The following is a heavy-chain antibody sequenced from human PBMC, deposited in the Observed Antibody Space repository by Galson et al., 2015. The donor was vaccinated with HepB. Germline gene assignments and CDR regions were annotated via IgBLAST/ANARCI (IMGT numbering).Heavy chain of an antibody. D-gene: IGHD2-15*01. J-gene: IGHJ5*02. CDR3: AREICSGGSCYYNWFDP. Sequence: SVKVSCKASGYTFTRYGISWVRQAPGQGLEWMGWISAYNGNTNYAQKLQGRVTMTTDTSTSTAYMELRSLRSDDTAVYYCAREICSGGSCYYNWFDPWGQGTLVTVSS. CDR1: GYTFTRYG. V-gene: IGHV1-18*01. CDR2: ISAYNGNT.